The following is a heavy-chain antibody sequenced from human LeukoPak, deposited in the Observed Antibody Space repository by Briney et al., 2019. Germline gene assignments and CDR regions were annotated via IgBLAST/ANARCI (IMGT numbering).Heavy chain of an antibody. D-gene: IGHD3-10*01. Sequence: GGSLRLSCTAPGFTFSSYAIHWLRQAPGKGLEWVALVWQDGSNRYYADCVKGRFTISRDNPKNTVYLQMNSLRAEDTAVYYCARELFGSGSCPDYWGRGTLVTVS. V-gene: IGHV3-33*01. CDR2: VWQDGSNR. CDR1: GFTFSSYA. CDR3: ARELFGSGSCPDY. J-gene: IGHJ4*02.